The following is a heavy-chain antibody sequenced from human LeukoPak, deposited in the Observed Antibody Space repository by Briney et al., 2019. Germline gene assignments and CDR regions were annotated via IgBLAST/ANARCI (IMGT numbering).Heavy chain of an antibody. CDR1: GFTVSSNY. V-gene: IGHV3-66*01. D-gene: IGHD5-18*01. Sequence: PGGSLRLSCAASGFTVSSNYMSWVRQAPGKGLEWVSVIYSGGSTYYADSVKGRFTISRDNSKNTLYLQMNSLRAEDTAVYYCARSSCIQIWLDYWGQGTLVTVSS. CDR2: IYSGGST. J-gene: IGHJ4*02. CDR3: ARSSCIQIWLDY.